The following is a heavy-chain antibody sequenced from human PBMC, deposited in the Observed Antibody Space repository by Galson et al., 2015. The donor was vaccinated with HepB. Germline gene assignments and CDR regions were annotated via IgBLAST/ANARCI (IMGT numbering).Heavy chain of an antibody. CDR2: IWYDGSNK. Sequence: SLRLSCAASGFTFSSYGMHWVRQAPGKGLEWVAVIWYDGSNKYYADSVKGRFTISRDNSKNTLYLQMNSLRAEDTAVYYCARDRLSSSWQKDYGMDVWGQGTTVTVSS. CDR1: GFTFSSYG. J-gene: IGHJ6*02. CDR3: ARDRLSSSWQKDYGMDV. D-gene: IGHD6-13*01. V-gene: IGHV3-33*01.